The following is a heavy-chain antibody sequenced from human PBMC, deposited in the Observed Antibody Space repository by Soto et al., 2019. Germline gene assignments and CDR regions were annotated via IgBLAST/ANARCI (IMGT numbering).Heavy chain of an antibody. D-gene: IGHD2-2*01. J-gene: IGHJ4*02. CDR2: INHSGST. CDR3: ARGTKNIVVVPAANGALDY. V-gene: IGHV4-34*01. CDR1: GGSFSGYY. Sequence: PSETLSLTCAVYGGSFSGYYWSWIRQPPGKGLEWIGEINHSGSTNYNPSLKSRVTISVDTSKNQFSLKLSSVTAADTAVYYCARGTKNIVVVPAANGALDYWGQGTLVTV.